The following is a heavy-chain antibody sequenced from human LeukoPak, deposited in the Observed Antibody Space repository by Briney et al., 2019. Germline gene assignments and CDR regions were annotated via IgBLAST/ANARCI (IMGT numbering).Heavy chain of an antibody. Sequence: ASVKVSCKASGYTFTGYYMHWVRQAPGQGLEWMGWINPNSGGTNYAQKFQGRVTMTRDTSISTAYMELSRLRSDDTAVYYCARGLVPAAIPDYYFDYWGQGTLVTISS. D-gene: IGHD2-2*01. V-gene: IGHV1-2*02. J-gene: IGHJ4*02. CDR2: INPNSGGT. CDR3: ARGLVPAAIPDYYFDY. CDR1: GYTFTGYY.